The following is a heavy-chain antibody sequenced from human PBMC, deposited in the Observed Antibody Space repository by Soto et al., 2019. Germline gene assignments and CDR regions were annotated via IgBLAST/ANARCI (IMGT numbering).Heavy chain of an antibody. CDR1: GFTFSSYA. J-gene: IGHJ4*02. D-gene: IGHD1-26*01. CDR3: ARRGSGSYYDY. V-gene: IGHV3-23*01. Sequence: EVQLLESGGGLVQPGGSLRLSCAASGFTFSSYAMRWVRQAPGKGLEWVSAISGSGDSTYYADSVKGRFTISRDNSKNTLYLXMNSLRGEDTAVYHCARRGSGSYYDYWGQGTLVTVSS. CDR2: ISGSGDST.